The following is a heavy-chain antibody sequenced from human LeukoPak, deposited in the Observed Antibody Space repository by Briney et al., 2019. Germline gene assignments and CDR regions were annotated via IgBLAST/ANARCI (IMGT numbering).Heavy chain of an antibody. CDR1: GYTFTGYY. CDR3: ARGGWGNLDSWFAP. D-gene: IGHD1-26*01. Sequence: ASVKVSCKASGYTFTGYYMHWVRQAPGQGLEWMGWINPNSGATNYAQKFQGRVTMTRDTSISTASMELSSLKPDDTAVYYCARGGWGNLDSWFAPWGQGAQVTVSS. CDR2: INPNSGAT. V-gene: IGHV1-2*02. J-gene: IGHJ5*02.